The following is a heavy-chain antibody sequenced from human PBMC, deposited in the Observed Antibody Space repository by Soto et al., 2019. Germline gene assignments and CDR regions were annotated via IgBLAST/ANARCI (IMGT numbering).Heavy chain of an antibody. CDR1: GYTFSTST. V-gene: IGHV1-18*04. D-gene: IGHD4-17*01. Sequence: LVQSGAEAKKPGTSVKVSCKASGYTFSTSTISWVRQAPGQGLEWLGWIKAYSGNNNYAPKLQGRVTMTTDTSTSTACLELRSLKNDDTAMYYCAIANYGDDDYWGQGTLVTVSS. J-gene: IGHJ4*02. CDR3: AIANYGDDDY. CDR2: IKAYSGNN.